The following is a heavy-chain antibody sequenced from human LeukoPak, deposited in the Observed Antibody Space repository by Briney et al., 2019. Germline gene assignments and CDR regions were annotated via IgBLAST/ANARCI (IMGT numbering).Heavy chain of an antibody. Sequence: GASVKVSCKASGYTFTSYDINWVRQAPGQGLEWMGWMNPNSGNTGYAQKVQGRVTMTRNTSISTAYMELSSLRSEDTAVYYCARGVPYYDILTGYYIYYFDYWGQGTLVTVSS. V-gene: IGHV1-8*01. D-gene: IGHD3-9*01. J-gene: IGHJ4*02. CDR3: ARGVPYYDILTGYYIYYFDY. CDR1: GYTFTSYD. CDR2: MNPNSGNT.